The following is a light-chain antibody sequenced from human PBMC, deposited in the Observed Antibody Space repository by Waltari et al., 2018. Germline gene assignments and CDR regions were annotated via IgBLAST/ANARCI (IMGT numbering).Light chain of an antibody. CDR1: DSYVGAYAF. J-gene: IGLJ1*01. CDR3: SSYTTSSAPGV. Sequence: QSALTHPASVSGSPGQSITISCSGTDSYVGAYAFVSWYQQHPGKAPHLIIYEVSNRPSGISNRFSASKSGNTASLTISGLQAEDEADYYCSSYTTSSAPGVFGTGTRVTVL. V-gene: IGLV2-14*01. CDR2: EVS.